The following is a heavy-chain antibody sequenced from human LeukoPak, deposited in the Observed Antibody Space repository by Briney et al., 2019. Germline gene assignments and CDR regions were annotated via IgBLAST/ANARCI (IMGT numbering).Heavy chain of an antibody. V-gene: IGHV3-23*01. Sequence: GGSLRLSCEASGFTFHNHGMSWVRQAPGKGLEWVSVISGSGSSTYHADSVKGRFTISRDNSKTTVYLQMNSLRADDTAVYYCAKDRGAAAGPYYFDYWGQGTLVTVSA. CDR2: ISGSGSST. CDR1: GFTFHNHG. D-gene: IGHD6-13*01. J-gene: IGHJ4*02. CDR3: AKDRGAAAGPYYFDY.